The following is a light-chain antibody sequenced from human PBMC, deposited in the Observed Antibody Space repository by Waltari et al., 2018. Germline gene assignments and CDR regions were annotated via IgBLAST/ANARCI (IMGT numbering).Light chain of an antibody. J-gene: IGKJ1*01. Sequence: DIQMTQSPSTLSASVGDRVTITCRASQSVNRWLAWYQQKPGKVPKFLISKASALQNGVAPRFSGGGSGTEFTLTISNLQPDDSSTYYCQQYEAFPVTFGHGTKVEIK. CDR3: QQYEAFPVT. V-gene: IGKV1-5*03. CDR1: QSVNRW. CDR2: KAS.